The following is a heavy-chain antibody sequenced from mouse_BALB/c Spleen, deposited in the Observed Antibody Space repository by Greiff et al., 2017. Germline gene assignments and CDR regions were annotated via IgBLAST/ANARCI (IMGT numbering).Heavy chain of an antibody. CDR3: AMGITTVVAPYAMDD. J-gene: IGHJ4*01. D-gene: IGHD1-1*01. CDR2: ISTYYGDA. CDR1: GYTFTDYA. Sequence: QVQLQQSGAELVRPGVSVKISCKGSGYTFTDYAMHWVKQSHAKSLEWIGVISTYYGDASYNQKFKGKATMTVDKSSSTAYMELARLTSEDSAIYYCAMGITTVVAPYAMDDWGQGTSVTVSS. V-gene: IGHV1S137*01.